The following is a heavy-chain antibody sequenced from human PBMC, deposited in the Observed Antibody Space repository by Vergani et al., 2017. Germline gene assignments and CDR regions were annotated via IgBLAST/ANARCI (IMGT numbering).Heavy chain of an antibody. J-gene: IGHJ5*02. V-gene: IGHV1-69*13. CDR1: GGTFSSYA. Sequence: QVQLVQSGAEVKKPGSSVKVSCKASGGTFSSYAISWVRQAPGQGLEWMGRIIPIFGTANYAQKFQGRVTITADESTSTAYMELCSLRSEDTAVYYCASEGTGCCSGGSCYSWFDPWGQGTLVTVSS. CDR2: IIPIFGTA. D-gene: IGHD2-15*01. CDR3: ASEGTGCCSGGSCYSWFDP.